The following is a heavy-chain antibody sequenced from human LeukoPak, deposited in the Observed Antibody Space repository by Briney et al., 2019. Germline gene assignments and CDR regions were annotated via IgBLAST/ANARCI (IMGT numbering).Heavy chain of an antibody. V-gene: IGHV1-18*01. Sequence: ASVKVSCKAPGYTFTSYDIIWVRQAPGQGLEWMGWISAYSGNTNYAQKLQGRVTMTTDTSTSTAYMELRSLRSDDTALYYCARGSALRQFDPWGQGTLVTVSS. CDR3: ARGSALRQFDP. CDR2: ISAYSGNT. J-gene: IGHJ5*02. D-gene: IGHD2-15*01. CDR1: GYTFTSYD.